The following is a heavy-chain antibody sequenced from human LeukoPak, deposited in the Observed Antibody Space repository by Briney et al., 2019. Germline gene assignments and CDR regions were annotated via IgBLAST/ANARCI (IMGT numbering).Heavy chain of an antibody. V-gene: IGHV1-8*01. CDR2: MNPNSGNT. Sequence: GASVKVSCKASGYTFTSYDINWVRQATGQGLEWMGWMNPNSGNTGYAQKFQGRVTMTRNTSMNTAHMELSSLRSEDTAVYYCAAITNDAFDIWGQGTMVTVSS. CDR3: AAITNDAFDI. CDR1: GYTFTSYD. J-gene: IGHJ3*02. D-gene: IGHD3-10*01.